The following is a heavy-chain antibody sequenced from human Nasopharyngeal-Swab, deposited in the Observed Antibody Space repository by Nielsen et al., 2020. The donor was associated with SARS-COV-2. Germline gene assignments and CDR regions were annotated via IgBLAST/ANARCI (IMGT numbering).Heavy chain of an antibody. CDR2: INPYSGDT. V-gene: IGHV1-2*06. CDR1: GYTFTDYY. D-gene: IGHD6-13*01. CDR3: VRDDGDVPGITGSGPPGGY. J-gene: IGHJ4*02. Sequence: ASVKVSCKASGYTFTDYYMHWVRQATGQGLEWMGRINPYSGDTDYTQKFQGRVTVTRDTSINTIYMELSSLRSDDTAVYYCVRDDGDVPGITGSGPPGGYWGQGTLVTVSS.